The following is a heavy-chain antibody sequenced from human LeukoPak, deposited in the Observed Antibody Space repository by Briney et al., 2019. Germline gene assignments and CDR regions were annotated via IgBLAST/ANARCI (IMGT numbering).Heavy chain of an antibody. CDR3: ARGEDGTGDYRPTYFDS. D-gene: IGHD4-17*01. Sequence: SETLSLTCAVYGGSFSDYFWNWIRQTPGKGLEWIGEINHGGGTKYNPSLKSRATISVDTSKKQFSRNLTSVTAADTAVYYCARGEDGTGDYRPTYFDSWGQGTLVTVSS. V-gene: IGHV4-34*01. J-gene: IGHJ4*02. CDR1: GGSFSDYF. CDR2: INHGGGT.